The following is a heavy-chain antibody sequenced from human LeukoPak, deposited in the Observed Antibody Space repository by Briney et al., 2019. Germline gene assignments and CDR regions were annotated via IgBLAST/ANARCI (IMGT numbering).Heavy chain of an antibody. CDR2: ISSSTSRI. CDR3: ARDIHWAFDY. V-gene: IGHV3-48*02. D-gene: IGHD7-27*01. J-gene: IGHJ4*02. Sequence: PGGSLRLSCGASGFTFNSYSMNWVRQAPGKGLEWVSYISSSTSRIYYADSVKGRFTISRDSARRSLFLQMNSLRDEDTAAYYCARDIHWAFDYWGQGTLVTVSS. CDR1: GFTFNSYS.